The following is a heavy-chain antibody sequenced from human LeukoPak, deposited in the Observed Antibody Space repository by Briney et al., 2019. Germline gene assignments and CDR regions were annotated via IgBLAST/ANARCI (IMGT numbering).Heavy chain of an antibody. V-gene: IGHV3-23*01. D-gene: IGHD3-10*01. CDR2: ISGSGGSI. Sequence: GGSLRLSCAASGFTFSNYAMTWVRQAPGRGLEWVSLISGSGGSIYYADSVKGRFTISRDNSKNTLYLQMNSLRAEDTAVYYCASWPGAWYGEDFWDQGTLVTVSS. CDR3: ASWPGAWYGEDF. J-gene: IGHJ4*02. CDR1: GFTFSNYA.